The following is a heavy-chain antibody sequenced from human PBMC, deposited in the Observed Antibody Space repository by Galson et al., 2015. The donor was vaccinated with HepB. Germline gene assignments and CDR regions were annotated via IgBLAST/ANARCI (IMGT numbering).Heavy chain of an antibody. D-gene: IGHD4-23*01. J-gene: IGHJ4*02. CDR2: INPNSGGT. CDR1: GYSFTGFY. V-gene: IGHV1-2*02. Sequence: SVKVSCKASGYSFTGFYIHWVRQAPGQGLEWMGWINPNSGGTNYAQKFQGRVTMTRDTSISTVYMDLRRLRSDDTAVYYCARDPTNVVTPYLDYWGRGTLVAVSS. CDR3: ARDPTNVVTPYLDY.